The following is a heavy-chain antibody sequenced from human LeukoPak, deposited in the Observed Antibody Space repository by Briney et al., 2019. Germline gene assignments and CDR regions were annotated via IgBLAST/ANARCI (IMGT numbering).Heavy chain of an antibody. CDR1: GYTFTSYY. J-gene: IGHJ4*02. D-gene: IGHD3-22*01. CDR2: INPSGGST. V-gene: IGHV1-46*01. CDR3: ARIHQYYSDGNGYYER. Sequence: ASVKVSCKASGYTFTSYYMHWVRQAPGQGLEWMGIINPSGGSTSYAQKFQGRVTMTRDTSISTAYMELSSLRSDDTAVYYCARIHQYYSDGNGYYERWGQGTLVTVSP.